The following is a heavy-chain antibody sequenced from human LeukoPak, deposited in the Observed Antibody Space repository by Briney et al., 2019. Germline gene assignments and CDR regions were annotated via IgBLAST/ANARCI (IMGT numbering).Heavy chain of an antibody. V-gene: IGHV1-8*02. CDR3: ATLGDGYNLFDY. CDR1: GYTFTSYD. Sequence: ASVKVSCKASGYTFTSYDINWVRQATGQGLEWMGWMNPNSGYSGYAQKFQGRVTITADTSTDTAYMELSSLRSEDTAVYYCATLGDGYNLFDYWGQGTLVTVSS. CDR2: MNPNSGYS. J-gene: IGHJ4*02. D-gene: IGHD5-24*01.